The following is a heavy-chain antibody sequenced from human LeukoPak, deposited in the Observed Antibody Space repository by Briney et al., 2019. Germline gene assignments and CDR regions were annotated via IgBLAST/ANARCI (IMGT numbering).Heavy chain of an antibody. CDR3: ARTPLSIAAAGTNWFDP. D-gene: IGHD6-13*01. CDR1: GYTFTSYG. V-gene: IGHV1-18*01. Sequence: ASVKVSCKASGYTFTSYGISWVRQAPGQGLEWMGWISAYNGNTNYAQKLQGRVTMTTDTSTSTAYMELRSLRSDDTAVYYCARTPLSIAAAGTNWFDPWGQGTLVTVSS. CDR2: ISAYNGNT. J-gene: IGHJ5*02.